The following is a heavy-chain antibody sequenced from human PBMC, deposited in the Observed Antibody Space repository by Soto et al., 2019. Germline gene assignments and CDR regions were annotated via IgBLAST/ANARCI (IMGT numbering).Heavy chain of an antibody. Sequence: GASVKVSCKASGGTFSSYAISCVRQAPGQGLEWMGGIIPIFGTANYAQKFQGRVTITADESTSTAYMELSSLRSEDTAVYYCARVGSHYYDSSGHYGGAFDIWGQGTMVTVSS. CDR1: GGTFSSYA. V-gene: IGHV1-69*13. J-gene: IGHJ3*02. CDR3: ARVGSHYYDSSGHYGGAFDI. D-gene: IGHD3-22*01. CDR2: IIPIFGTA.